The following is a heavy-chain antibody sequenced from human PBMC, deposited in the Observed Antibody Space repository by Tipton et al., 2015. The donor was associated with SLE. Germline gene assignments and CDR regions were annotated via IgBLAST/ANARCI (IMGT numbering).Heavy chain of an antibody. D-gene: IGHD2-15*01. CDR3: ARSYCSGGSCYENWFDP. CDR1: GGSFSGYY. CDR2: IYHSGST. Sequence: TLSLTCAVYGGSFSGYYWSWIRQPPGKGLEWIGYIYHSGSTYYNPSLKSRVTISVDRSKNQFSLKLSSVTAADTAVYYCARSYCSGGSCYENWFDPWGQGTLVTVSS. V-gene: IGHV4-34*01. J-gene: IGHJ5*02.